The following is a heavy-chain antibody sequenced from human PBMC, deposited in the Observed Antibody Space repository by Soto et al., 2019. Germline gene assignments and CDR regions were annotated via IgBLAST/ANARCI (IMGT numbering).Heavy chain of an antibody. CDR3: ARDYCSSTSCYNPDY. J-gene: IGHJ4*02. CDR1: GYTFTSYG. D-gene: IGHD2-2*02. V-gene: IGHV1-18*01. Sequence: EASVKVSCKASGYTFTSYGISWVRQAPGQGPEWMGWISAYNDNTNYAQKLQGRVAMTADTSQSTAYMELRSLTSDDTAVYYCARDYCSSTSCYNPDYWGQGTLVTVSS. CDR2: ISAYNDNT.